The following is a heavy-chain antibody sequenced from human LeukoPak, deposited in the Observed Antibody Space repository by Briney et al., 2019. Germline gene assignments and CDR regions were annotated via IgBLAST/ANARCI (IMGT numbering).Heavy chain of an antibody. V-gene: IGHV4-39*07. Sequence: SETLSLTCTVSGGSISSSNYYWGWIRQPPGKGLEWIGEINPSGSTNYNPTLKSRLIISVETSKNQVSLKLSSVTAADTAVYYCARGGGSYYMDVWGKGTTVTVSS. CDR3: ARGGGSYYMDV. D-gene: IGHD2-15*01. CDR2: INPSGST. CDR1: GGSISSSNYY. J-gene: IGHJ6*03.